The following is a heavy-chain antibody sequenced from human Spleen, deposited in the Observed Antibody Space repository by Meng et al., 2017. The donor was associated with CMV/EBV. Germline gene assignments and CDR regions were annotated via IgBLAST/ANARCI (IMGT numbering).Heavy chain of an antibody. CDR2: ISGYNGNT. D-gene: IGHD6-13*01. CDR3: ARDVGQQLALPVWAFDI. V-gene: IGHV1-18*01. J-gene: IGHJ3*02. CDR1: DYTFTNYG. Sequence: ASVKVSCKASDYTFTNYGISWVRQAPGQGLEWMGWISGYNGNTNSAQKFQGRVTMTTDTSTSTAHMVLRSLRPDDTAMYYCARDVGQQLALPVWAFDIWGQGIMVTVSS.